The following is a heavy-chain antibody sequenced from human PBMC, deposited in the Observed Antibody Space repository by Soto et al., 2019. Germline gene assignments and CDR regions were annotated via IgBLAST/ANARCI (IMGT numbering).Heavy chain of an antibody. CDR3: ARGQVAGNFYYYGMDV. Sequence: QVQLVQSGAEVAKPGSSVEVSCKASGDTFMNYAMSWVRQGPRQGLEWMGGIIPLFGSPKYAQKFQDRVKITADESTSTVYMEVSSLRADDTGVYYCARGQVAGNFYYYGMDVWGQGTTVTVS. J-gene: IGHJ6*02. V-gene: IGHV1-69*01. D-gene: IGHD6-19*01. CDR2: IIPLFGSP. CDR1: GDTFMNYA.